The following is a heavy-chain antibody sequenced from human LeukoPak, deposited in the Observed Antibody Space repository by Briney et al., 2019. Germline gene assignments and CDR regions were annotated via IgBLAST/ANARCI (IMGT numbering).Heavy chain of an antibody. CDR1: GGSISSGSYY. CDR2: VCTSGST. CDR3: ARELSGSYFDY. V-gene: IGHV4-61*02. Sequence: PSETLSLTCAVSGGSISSGSYYWSWIRQPAGKGLEWSGRVCTSGSTNYTPSLTSRVTISVDSSKNQFSLKLSSLTAAATAVYYCARELSGSYFDYWGQGTLVTVSS. D-gene: IGHD1-26*01. J-gene: IGHJ4*02.